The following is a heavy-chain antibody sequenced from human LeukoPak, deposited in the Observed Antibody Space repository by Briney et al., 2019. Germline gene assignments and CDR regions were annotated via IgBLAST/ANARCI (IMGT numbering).Heavy chain of an antibody. CDR2: ISYDGSNK. J-gene: IGHJ4*02. CDR1: GFTFNRYT. V-gene: IGHV3-30*14. D-gene: IGHD1-1*01. Sequence: PGGSLRLSCAASGFTFNRYTIHWVRQAPGKGLEWVAVISYDGSNKYYADSVKGRFTISRDNSKNTLYLQMNSLRAEDTAVYYCAYYHVNEEPPTFWGQGTLVTVSS. CDR3: AYYHVNEEPPTF.